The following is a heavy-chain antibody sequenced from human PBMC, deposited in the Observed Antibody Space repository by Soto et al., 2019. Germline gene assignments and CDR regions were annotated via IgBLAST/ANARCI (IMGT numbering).Heavy chain of an antibody. D-gene: IGHD3-3*01. CDR3: AKESWRLDY. V-gene: IGHV3-7*01. Sequence: EVQLEESGGGLVQPGGSLRLSCAASGFRFSGYWMNWVRQAPGKGLEWVANIKGDGSDKNYLDSVKGRFTISRDNAKNSLDLQMDSLRAEDTAVYYCAKESWRLDYWGQGTLVTVSS. CDR2: IKGDGSDK. J-gene: IGHJ4*02. CDR1: GFRFSGYW.